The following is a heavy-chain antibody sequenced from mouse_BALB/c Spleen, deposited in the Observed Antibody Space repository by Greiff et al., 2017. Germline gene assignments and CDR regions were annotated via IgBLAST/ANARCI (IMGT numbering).Heavy chain of an antibody. CDR3: ARDRGTAWFAY. D-gene: IGHD3-1*01. CDR1: GFTFSSYA. CDR2: ISSGGSYT. Sequence: EVKLMESGGGLVKPGGSLKLSCAASGFTFSSYAMSWVRQSPEKRLEWVAEISSGGSYTYYPDTVTGRFTISRDNAKNTLYLEMSSLRSEDTAMYYCARDRGTAWFAYWGQGTLVTVSA. J-gene: IGHJ3*01. V-gene: IGHV5-9-4*01.